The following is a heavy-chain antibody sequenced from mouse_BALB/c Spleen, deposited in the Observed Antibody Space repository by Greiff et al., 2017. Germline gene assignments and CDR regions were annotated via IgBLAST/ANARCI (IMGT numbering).Heavy chain of an antibody. J-gene: IGHJ2*01. CDR3: ARYYGSSLDY. V-gene: IGHV1-9*01. D-gene: IGHD1-1*01. CDR1: GYTFSSYW. Sequence: QVQLQQSGAELMKPGASVKISCKATGYTFSSYWIEWVKQSPGHGLEWIGEILPGSGSTNYTEKFKGKATFTADTSSNTAYMQLSSLTSEDSAVYYCARYYGSSLDYWGQGTTLTVSS. CDR2: ILPGSGST.